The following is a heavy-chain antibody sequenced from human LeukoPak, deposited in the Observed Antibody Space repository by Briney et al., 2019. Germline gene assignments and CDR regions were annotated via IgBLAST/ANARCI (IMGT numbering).Heavy chain of an antibody. D-gene: IGHD3-22*01. CDR1: GYTFTDYY. CDR2: IDPNSGGT. CDR3: ARAGGVVDDVRGLDWFDP. V-gene: IGHV1-2*02. Sequence: ASVKVSCKASGYTFTDYYIHWVRQAPGQGLEWMGWIDPNSGGTNCAQKFQGRVTMTRDTSITTVYMEVSSLKSDDTAVCYCARAGGVVDDVRGLDWFDPWGQGTLVTVSA. J-gene: IGHJ5*02.